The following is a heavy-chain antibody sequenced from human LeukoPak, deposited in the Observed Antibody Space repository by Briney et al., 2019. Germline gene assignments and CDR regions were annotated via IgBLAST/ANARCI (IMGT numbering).Heavy chain of an antibody. CDR1: GGSFSGYY. V-gene: IGHV4-34*01. J-gene: IGHJ1*01. D-gene: IGHD4-17*01. CDR2: INHSGST. Sequence: SSETLSLTCAVYGGSFSGYYWSWIRQPPGKGLEWIGEINHSGSTNYNPSPKSRVTILVDTSKNQFSLKLSSVTAADTAVYYCARGHSPVTTKVSYFQHWGQGTLVTVSS. CDR3: ARGHSPVTTKVSYFQH.